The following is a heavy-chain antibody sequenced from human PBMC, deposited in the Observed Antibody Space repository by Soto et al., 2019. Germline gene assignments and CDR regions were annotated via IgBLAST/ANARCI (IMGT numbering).Heavy chain of an antibody. Sequence: PGGSLRLSCAASGFTFSSYAMSWVRQAPGKGLEWVSAISGSGGSTYYADSVKGRFTISRDNSKNTLYLQMNSLRAEDTAVYYCAKEHRLLFWELVPPYYYYGMDVWGQGTTVPVSS. V-gene: IGHV3-23*01. D-gene: IGHD3-10*01. CDR2: ISGSGGST. CDR3: AKEHRLLFWELVPPYYYYGMDV. CDR1: GFTFSSYA. J-gene: IGHJ6*02.